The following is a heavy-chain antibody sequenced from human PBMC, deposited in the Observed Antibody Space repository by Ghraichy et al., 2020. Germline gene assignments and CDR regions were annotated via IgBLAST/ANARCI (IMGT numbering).Heavy chain of an antibody. Sequence: SETLSLTCTVSGGSISSSNYYWGWIRQPPGKGLEWIGSIYYSGNTYYNPSLKSRVTISVDTSKNQFSLKLKSVTAADTAVYNCARGGYSYDYFTWTWFDPWGQGTLVTVSS. CDR1: GGSISSSNYY. D-gene: IGHD5-18*01. J-gene: IGHJ5*02. CDR3: ARGGYSYDYFTWTWFDP. CDR2: IYYSGNT. V-gene: IGHV4-39*07.